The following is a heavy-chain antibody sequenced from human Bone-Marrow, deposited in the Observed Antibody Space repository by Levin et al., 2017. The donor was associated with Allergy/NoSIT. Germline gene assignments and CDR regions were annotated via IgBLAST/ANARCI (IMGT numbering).Heavy chain of an antibody. CDR2: FIPLFETA. CDR1: GGTFSGHS. CDR3: AREGDYSSSYDPSEF. D-gene: IGHD4-11*01. V-gene: IGHV1-69*13. J-gene: IGHJ4*02. Sequence: SVKVSCKASGGTFSGHSISWVRQAPGQGLEWMGEFIPLFETANYAQKFQARLTITADEATTTAYMELSSLTSEDTAVYFCAREGDYSSSYDPSEFWGQGTLVTVSS.